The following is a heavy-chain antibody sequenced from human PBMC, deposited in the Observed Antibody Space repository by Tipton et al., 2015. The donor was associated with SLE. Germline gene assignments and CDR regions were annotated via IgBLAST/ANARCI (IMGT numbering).Heavy chain of an antibody. CDR3: ARVDYGPNRDAFDI. J-gene: IGHJ3*02. CDR1: GFTFSSYG. CDR2: IRYDGSNK. V-gene: IGHV3-30*02. Sequence: SLRLSCAASGFTFSSYGMHWVRQAPGKGLEWVAFIRYDGSNKYYADSVKGRFTISRDNSKNTLYLQMNSLRAEDTAVYYCARVDYGPNRDAFDIWGQGTMVTVSS. D-gene: IGHD4/OR15-4a*01.